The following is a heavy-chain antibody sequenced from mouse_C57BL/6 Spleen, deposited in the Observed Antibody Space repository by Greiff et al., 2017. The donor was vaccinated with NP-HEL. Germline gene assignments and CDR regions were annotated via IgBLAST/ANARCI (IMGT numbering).Heavy chain of an antibody. CDR1: GYSFTGYY. D-gene: IGHD4-1*01. CDR3: AIDWDYYAMDY. J-gene: IGHJ4*01. CDR2: INPSTGGT. Sequence: VQLLQSGPELVKPGASVKISCKASGYSFTGYYMNWVKQSPEKSLEWIGEINPSTGGTTYNQKFKAKATLTVDKSSSTAYMQLKSLTTEDSAVYYCAIDWDYYAMDYWGQGTSVTVSS. V-gene: IGHV1-42*01.